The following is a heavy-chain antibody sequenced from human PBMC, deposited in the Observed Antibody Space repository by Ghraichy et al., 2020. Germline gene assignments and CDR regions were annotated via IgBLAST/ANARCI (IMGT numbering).Heavy chain of an antibody. J-gene: IGHJ4*02. CDR2: ISNSGGDT. V-gene: IGHV3-64D*06. Sequence: GGSLRLSCSGSGLSFSSYAMHWVRQAPGKGLETVAGISNSGGDTYYADSMKGRFTISRDKSKNTLYLQLRSLRSEDTGVAFCGMSGDCGSFCYLYDYWGQGTLVTVSS. D-gene: IGHD2-15*01. CDR1: GLSFSSYA. CDR3: GMSGDCGSFCYLYDY.